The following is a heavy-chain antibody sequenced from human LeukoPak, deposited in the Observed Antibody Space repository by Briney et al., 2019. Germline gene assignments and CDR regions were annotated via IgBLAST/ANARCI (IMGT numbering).Heavy chain of an antibody. CDR3: ARDLAYSRLDY. D-gene: IGHD5-18*01. CDR1: GLTFSSSW. J-gene: IGHJ4*02. Sequence: GGSLRLSCAVSGLTFSSSWMDWVRQASGKGLEWVASINPDGNKKYSADSVKGRFTISRDNAENSLYLQMNSLRVEDTAFYYCARDLAYSRLDYWGQGMLVTVSS. CDR2: INPDGNKK. V-gene: IGHV3-7*01.